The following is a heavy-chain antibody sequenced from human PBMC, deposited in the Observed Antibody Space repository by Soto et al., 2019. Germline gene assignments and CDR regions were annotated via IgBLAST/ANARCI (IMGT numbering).Heavy chain of an antibody. CDR1: GYTFTSYG. V-gene: IGHV1-18*01. CDR3: ARGAIAAACTFDY. CDR2: ISAYNGNT. Sequence: QVKLVQSGAEVKKPGASVKVSCKASGYTFTSYGISWVRQAPGQGLEWMGWISAYNGNTNYAQKLQGRVTMTTDTTTRTAYLDLSSLISDDTAVYYWARGAIAAACTFDYWGQGTLVTVSS. D-gene: IGHD6-13*01. J-gene: IGHJ4*02.